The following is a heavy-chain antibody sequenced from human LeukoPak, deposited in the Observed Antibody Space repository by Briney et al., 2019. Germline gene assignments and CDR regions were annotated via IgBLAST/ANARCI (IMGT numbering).Heavy chain of an antibody. J-gene: IGHJ6*02. V-gene: IGHV3-74*01. D-gene: IGHD2-2*01. Sequence: GESLRLSCAASGFTFSNSWMQWVRQVPGKGLVWVSRINTDGTSTSYADSVRGRFIISRDNAKTTLYLQLNSLRAEDTAVYYCARPQQGGTTRSHGLDVWGRGTTVTVSS. CDR2: INTDGTST. CDR3: ARPQQGGTTRSHGLDV. CDR1: GFTFSNSW.